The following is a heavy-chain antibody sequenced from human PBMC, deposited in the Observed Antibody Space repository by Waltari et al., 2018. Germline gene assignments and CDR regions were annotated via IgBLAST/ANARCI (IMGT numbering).Heavy chain of an antibody. CDR1: GYTCINHD. CDR2: MRPNTNYA. J-gene: IGHJ5*02. Sequence: QVQLMQSGAEVKKHGASVRVSCKSAGYTCINHDINWIRQAPGQGLEWMGWMRPNTNYAGYAPSFRRRLTITSDLSVTTTYIELGSLRSEDTAVYYCVRNFPDFAHWGQGTLVTVSS. CDR3: VRNFPDFAH. V-gene: IGHV1-8*01.